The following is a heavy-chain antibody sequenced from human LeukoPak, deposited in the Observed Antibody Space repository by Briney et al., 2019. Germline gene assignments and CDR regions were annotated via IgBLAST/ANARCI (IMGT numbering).Heavy chain of an antibody. V-gene: IGHV3-30*18. CDR3: AKDRGYCSSTSCYYFDY. J-gene: IGHJ4*02. Sequence: GGSLRLSCAASGLNLDAYAMHWVCQAPGKGLEWVAVISYDGSNKYYADSVKGRFTISRDNSKNTLYLQMNSLRAEDTAVYYCAKDRGYCSSTSCYYFDYWGQGTLVTVSS. CDR2: ISYDGSNK. D-gene: IGHD2-2*01. CDR1: GLNLDAYA.